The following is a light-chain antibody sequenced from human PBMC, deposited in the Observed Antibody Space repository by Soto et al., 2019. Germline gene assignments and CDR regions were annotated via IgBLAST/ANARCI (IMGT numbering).Light chain of an antibody. CDR3: QQYDSSQGT. CDR1: QSVSSNY. V-gene: IGKV3-20*01. J-gene: IGKJ5*01. Sequence: EIVLTQSPGTLSLSPGERATLSCRAGQSVSSNYLAWYQQKPGQAPRLLIYGASSRATGIPDTFSGSGSGTDFTLTISRLEPEDFAVYYCQQYDSSQGTFGQGTRLEIK. CDR2: GAS.